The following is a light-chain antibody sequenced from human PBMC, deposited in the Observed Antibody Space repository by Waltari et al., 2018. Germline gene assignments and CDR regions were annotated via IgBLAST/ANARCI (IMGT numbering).Light chain of an antibody. V-gene: IGKV1-39*01. Sequence: DIQMTQSPSSLSASVGDRVTITCRASQNISISLNWYQKRPGEAPKLLIYGASTLQSGVPSRFSGRGSGTDFTLTIRGLQPEDFATYYCQQSYSTPRITFGPGTTVDLK. CDR1: QNISIS. CDR2: GAS. J-gene: IGKJ3*01. CDR3: QQSYSTPRIT.